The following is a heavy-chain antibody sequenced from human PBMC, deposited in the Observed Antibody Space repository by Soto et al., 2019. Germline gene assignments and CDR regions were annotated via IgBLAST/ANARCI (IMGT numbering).Heavy chain of an antibody. CDR3: ARRVRDSSGLYYGSYYFDY. D-gene: IGHD3-22*01. CDR1: GYTFTDYN. Sequence: GASVKVSCKASGYTFTDYNIHWVRQAPGQGLEWKGWFNPNSGGTNSAQKFQGWVTMTRDTSINTAYMELTRLTSVDTAVYYCARRVRDSSGLYYGSYYFDYWG. V-gene: IGHV1-2*04. J-gene: IGHJ4*01. CDR2: FNPNSGGT.